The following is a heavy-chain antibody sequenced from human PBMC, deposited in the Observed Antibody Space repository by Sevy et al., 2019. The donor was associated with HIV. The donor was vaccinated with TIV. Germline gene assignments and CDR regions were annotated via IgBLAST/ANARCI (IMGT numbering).Heavy chain of an antibody. CDR2: ISAYNGSP. CDR1: GYSFARYG. D-gene: IGHD3-10*01. V-gene: IGHV1-18*01. J-gene: IGHJ6*02. Sequence: ASVKVSCKASGYSFARYGMTWVRQAPGQGLEWMGWISAYNGSPKYVQKLQGRVTMISDTSTSTAYMELRSLTSDDTAVYYCARGHKVRGIIGFYGLDVWGQGTTVTVSS. CDR3: ARGHKVRGIIGFYGLDV.